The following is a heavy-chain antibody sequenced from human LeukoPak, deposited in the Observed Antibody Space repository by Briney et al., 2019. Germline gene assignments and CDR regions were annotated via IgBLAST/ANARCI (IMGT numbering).Heavy chain of an antibody. CDR1: GFTFSSYA. J-gene: IGHJ6*02. Sequence: PGESLRLSCAASGFTFSSYAMSWVRQAPGKGLEWVSAISGSGGSTYYADSVKGRFTISRDNSKNTLYLQMNSLRAEDTAVYYCAKSIGSGSYYYENYYYYYGMDVWGQGTTVTVSS. D-gene: IGHD3-10*01. V-gene: IGHV3-23*01. CDR3: AKSIGSGSYYYENYYYYYGMDV. CDR2: ISGSGGST.